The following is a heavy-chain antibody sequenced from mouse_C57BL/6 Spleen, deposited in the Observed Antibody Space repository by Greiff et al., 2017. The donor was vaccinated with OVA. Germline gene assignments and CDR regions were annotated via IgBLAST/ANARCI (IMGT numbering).Heavy chain of an antibody. D-gene: IGHD1-1*01. CDR2: INPNNGGT. CDR3: ARDRYYGSSYYAMDY. Sequence: EVQLQQSGPELVKPGASVKISCKASGYTFTDYYMNWVKQSHGKSLEWIGDINPNNGGTSYNQKFKGKATLTVDKSSSTAYMELRSLTSDDSAVYYCARDRYYGSSYYAMDYWGQGTAVTVSS. V-gene: IGHV1-26*01. CDR1: GYTFTDYY. J-gene: IGHJ4*01.